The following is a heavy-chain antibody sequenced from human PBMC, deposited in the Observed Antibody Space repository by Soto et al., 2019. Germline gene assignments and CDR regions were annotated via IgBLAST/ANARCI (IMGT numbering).Heavy chain of an antibody. CDR2: IDWDDDK. Sequence: SGPTLVNPTQTLTLTCTFSGFSLSTSGMCVSWIRQPPGKALEWLARIDWDDDKYYSTSLKTRLTISKDTSKNQVVLTMTNMDPVDTATYYCARTFEYSSSSVKGDPGWFDPWGQGTLVTVSS. J-gene: IGHJ5*02. CDR1: GFSLSTSGMC. V-gene: IGHV2-70*11. CDR3: ARTFEYSSSSVKGDPGWFDP. D-gene: IGHD6-6*01.